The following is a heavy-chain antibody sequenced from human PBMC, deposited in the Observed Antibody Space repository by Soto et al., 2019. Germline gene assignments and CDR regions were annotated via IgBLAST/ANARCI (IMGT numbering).Heavy chain of an antibody. V-gene: IGHV4-4*02. CDR1: GGSISISNW. CDR3: ARDPRIAAADYYFDY. J-gene: IGHJ4*02. CDR2: IYHSGST. D-gene: IGHD6-13*01. Sequence: SETLSLTCAVSGGSISISNWCSCVRQPPGKGLEWIGEIYHSGSTNYNPSLKSRVTISVDKSKNQFSLKLSSVTAADTAVYYCARDPRIAAADYYFDYWGQGTLVTVSS.